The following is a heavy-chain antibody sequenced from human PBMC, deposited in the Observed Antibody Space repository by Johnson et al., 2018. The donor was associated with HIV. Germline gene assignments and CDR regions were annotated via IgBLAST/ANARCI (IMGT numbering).Heavy chain of an antibody. D-gene: IGHD2-21*02. Sequence: QVLLVESGGALVKPGGSLRLSCAASGFKFDDNYMAWIRQSPGKGLEWVSYISSSGGTTHNADSVKGRFTISRDNSKNTLYLQISSLRAEDTAVYYCAKDLVVTAPGAFDIWGQGTMVTVSS. CDR1: GFKFDDNY. V-gene: IGHV3-11*04. CDR2: ISSSGGTT. CDR3: AKDLVVTAPGAFDI. J-gene: IGHJ3*02.